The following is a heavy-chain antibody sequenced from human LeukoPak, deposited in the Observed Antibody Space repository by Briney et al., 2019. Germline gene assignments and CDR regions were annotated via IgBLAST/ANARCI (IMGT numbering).Heavy chain of an antibody. CDR2: IIPIFGTA. V-gene: IGHV1-69*13. Sequence: ASVKVSCKASGGTFSSYAISWVRQAPGQGLEWMRGIIPIFGTANYAQKFQGRVTITADESTSTAYMELSSLRSEDTAVYYCARDVALWFGELRLDIWGQGTMVTVSS. CDR3: ARDVALWFGELRLDI. J-gene: IGHJ3*02. D-gene: IGHD3-10*01. CDR1: GGTFSSYA.